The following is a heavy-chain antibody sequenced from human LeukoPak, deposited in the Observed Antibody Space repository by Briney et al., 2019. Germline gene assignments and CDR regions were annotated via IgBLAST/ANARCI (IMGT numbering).Heavy chain of an antibody. V-gene: IGHV3-48*03. CDR2: ISSSGSTI. J-gene: IGHJ4*02. D-gene: IGHD3-22*01. Sequence: GGSLRLSCAASGFTFSSYEMNWVRQAPGKGLEWVSYISSSGSTIYYADSVKGRFTISRDNAKNSLYLQMNSLRAEDTAVYYCARVIGGAVFDYWGQGTLVTVSS. CDR1: GFTFSSYE. CDR3: ARVIGGAVFDY.